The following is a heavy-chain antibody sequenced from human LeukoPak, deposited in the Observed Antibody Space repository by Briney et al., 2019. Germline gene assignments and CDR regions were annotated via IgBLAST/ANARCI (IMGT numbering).Heavy chain of an antibody. D-gene: IGHD6-13*01. CDR3: ARDIRIAADENWFDP. Sequence: QPGGSLRLSCAASGFTFSIYIMNWVRQAPGKGLEWVSYISSSSSTIYYADSVKGRFTISRDNAKNSLYLQMNSLRDEDTAVYYCARDIRIAADENWFDPWGQGTLVTVSS. CDR2: ISSSSSTI. J-gene: IGHJ5*02. CDR1: GFTFSIYI. V-gene: IGHV3-48*02.